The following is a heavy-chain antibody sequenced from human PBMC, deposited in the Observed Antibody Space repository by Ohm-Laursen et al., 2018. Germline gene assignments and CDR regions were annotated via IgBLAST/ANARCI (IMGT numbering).Heavy chain of an antibody. V-gene: IGHV4-59*08. CDR2: IHNSGST. D-gene: IGHD1-26*01. J-gene: IGHJ4*02. Sequence: GTLSLTCTVSGGSISSYYWSWVRQPPGKGLEWIGYIHNSGSTNYNPSLKSRVTIATDTSKNQLSLKLSSVTAADTAVYYCARRANSAFPYYLDYWGQGTLVTISS. CDR3: ARRANSAFPYYLDY. CDR1: GGSISSYY.